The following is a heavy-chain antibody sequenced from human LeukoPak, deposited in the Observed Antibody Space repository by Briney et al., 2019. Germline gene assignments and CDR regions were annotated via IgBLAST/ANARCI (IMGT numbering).Heavy chain of an antibody. CDR2: IYYSGST. Sequence: SQTLSLTCTVSGASISSGDYYWSWIRQPPGKGLECIGHIYYSGSTYYNPSLKSRVTISVDTSKNQFSLKLSSVTAADTAVYYCARGRGVPYYYDSSGYYPADYWGQGTLVTVSS. D-gene: IGHD3-22*01. J-gene: IGHJ4*02. CDR1: GASISSGDYY. CDR3: ARGRGVPYYYDSSGYYPADY. V-gene: IGHV4-30-4*01.